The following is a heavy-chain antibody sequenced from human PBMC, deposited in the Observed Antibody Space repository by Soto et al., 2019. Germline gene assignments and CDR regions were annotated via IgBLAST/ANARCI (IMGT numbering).Heavy chain of an antibody. CDR3: ARLDGYCISSSGHGHYARDV. D-gene: IGHD2-2*01. CDR1: SASISSSSYT. J-gene: IGHJ6*02. CDR2: IYYSGTT. Sequence: QLQLQESGPGLVKPSETLSLTCTVSSASISSSSYTWGWIGQPPGKGLEWFGSIYYSGTTYDNPSLKRRVTLSVATYKNHSSLRVTSVTAADTAVYYCARLDGYCISSSGHGHYARDVWGQGTTVSVSS. V-gene: IGHV4-39*01.